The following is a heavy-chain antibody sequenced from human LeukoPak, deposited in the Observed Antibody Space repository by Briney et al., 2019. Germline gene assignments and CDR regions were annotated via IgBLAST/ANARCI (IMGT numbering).Heavy chain of an antibody. CDR2: ISYDGSNK. D-gene: IGHD6-19*01. J-gene: IGHJ4*02. CDR1: GFTFSSYA. CDR3: ARDTFRSIAVAIDY. Sequence: PGRSLRLSCAASGFTFSSYAMHWVRQAPGKGLEWVAVISYDGSNKYYADSVKGRFTISRDNSKNTLYLQMNSLRAEDTAVYYCARDTFRSIAVAIDYWGEGTLVTVSS. V-gene: IGHV3-30-3*01.